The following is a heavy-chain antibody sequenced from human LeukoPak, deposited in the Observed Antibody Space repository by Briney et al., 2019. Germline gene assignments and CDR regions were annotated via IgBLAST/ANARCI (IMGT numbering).Heavy chain of an antibody. Sequence: GGSLTLSCAASGFTFGIYGMSWVRQAPGKGLEWVSAIRGGSGSSYYADSVKGWFTISRDNSKNTLYLQMNSLRAEDTALYYCAKKGDDSSSSGQYYFDYWGQGALVTVSS. J-gene: IGHJ4*02. D-gene: IGHD3-22*01. CDR1: GFTFGIYG. CDR3: AKKGDDSSSSGQYYFDY. CDR2: IRGGSGSS. V-gene: IGHV3-23*01.